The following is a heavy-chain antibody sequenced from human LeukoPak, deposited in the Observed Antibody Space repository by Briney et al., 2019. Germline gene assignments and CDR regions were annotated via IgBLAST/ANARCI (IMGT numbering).Heavy chain of an antibody. CDR2: ISYDGSNK. CDR1: GFTFSSYG. J-gene: IGHJ4*02. CDR3: CSSSALGTQN. D-gene: IGHD6-6*01. V-gene: IGHV3-30*03. Sequence: PGRSLRLSCAASGFTFSSYGMHWVRQAPGKGLEWVAVISYDGSNKYYADSVKGRFTISRDNSKNTLYLQMNSLRAEDTAVYYCCSSSALGTQNWGQGTLVTVSS.